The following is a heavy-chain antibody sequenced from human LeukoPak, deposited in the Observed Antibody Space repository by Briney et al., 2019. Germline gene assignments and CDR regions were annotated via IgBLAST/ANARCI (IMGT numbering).Heavy chain of an antibody. J-gene: IGHJ4*02. CDR1: GFTISNYA. CDR2: ITGGGGST. Sequence: GGSLRLSCAASGFTISNYAMCWVRQAPGRGLEWVSTITGGGGSTYYADSVKGRLTISRDDFKNTLYLQMSSLRDEGTAVYYCTTYSRSLDYWGQGTLVTVSS. CDR3: TTYSRSLDY. D-gene: IGHD1-26*01. V-gene: IGHV3-23*01.